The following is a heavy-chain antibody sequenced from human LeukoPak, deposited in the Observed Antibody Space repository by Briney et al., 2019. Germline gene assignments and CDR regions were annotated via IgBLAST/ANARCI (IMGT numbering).Heavy chain of an antibody. J-gene: IGHJ3*02. CDR2: IYYTGST. CDR1: GGSITDDY. V-gene: IGHV4-59*01. Sequence: SETLSLTCTVSGGSITDDYWNWIRQPPGKGLEWIGYIYYTGSTNYNPSLKSRATISLDTSENHFSLNLSSVTAADTAVYYCARDDTKGYTGTYGTFDTWGQGTMVTVSS. CDR3: ARDDTKGYTGTYGTFDT. D-gene: IGHD1-26*01.